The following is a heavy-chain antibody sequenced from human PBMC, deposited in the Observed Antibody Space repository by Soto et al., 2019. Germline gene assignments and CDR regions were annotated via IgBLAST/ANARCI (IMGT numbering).Heavy chain of an antibody. CDR2: IYWDDDK. CDR3: APKVPLRWPEDNWFDP. CDR1: GFSLSTSGVG. D-gene: IGHD4-17*01. Sequence: QITLKESGPTLVKPTQPLTLTCTFSGFSLSTSGVGVGWIRQPPGKALEWLALIYWDDDKRYSSSLKSRLTITNDTSKNQVVLTMTNMDPVDRATYYCAPKVPLRWPEDNWFDPCGQGTLVTVSS. J-gene: IGHJ5*02. V-gene: IGHV2-5*02.